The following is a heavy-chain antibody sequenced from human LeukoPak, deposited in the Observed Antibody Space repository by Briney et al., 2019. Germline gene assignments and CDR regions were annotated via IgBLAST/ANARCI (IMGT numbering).Heavy chain of an antibody. CDR1: GFTFDDYG. CDR2: INQDGSEK. CDR3: ARCSGWAFKN. V-gene: IGHV3-7*01. D-gene: IGHD6-19*01. J-gene: IGHJ4*02. Sequence: GGSLRLSCAASGFTFDDYGMSWVRQAPGKGLEWVANINQDGSEKNYVDSVKGRFTISRDSAKNSLHLQMDSLRVEDTAIYYCARCSGWAFKNWGQGTLVTVSS.